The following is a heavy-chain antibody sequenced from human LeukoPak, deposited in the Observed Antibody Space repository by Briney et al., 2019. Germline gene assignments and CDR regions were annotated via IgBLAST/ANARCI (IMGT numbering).Heavy chain of an antibody. D-gene: IGHD2-8*01. CDR1: GGSISSYY. J-gene: IGHJ5*02. V-gene: IGHV4-59*12. Sequence: SETLSLTCTVSGGSISSYYWSWIRQPPGKGLEWIGYIYYSGSTNYNPSLKSRVTISVDTSKNQFSLKLSSVTAADTAVYYCARERQMVYAIRGDNWFDPWGQGTLVTVSS. CDR2: IYYSGST. CDR3: ARERQMVYAIRGDNWFDP.